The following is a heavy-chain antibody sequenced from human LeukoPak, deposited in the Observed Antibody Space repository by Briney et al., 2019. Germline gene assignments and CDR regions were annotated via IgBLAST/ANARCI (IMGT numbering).Heavy chain of an antibody. CDR1: GVSISSSGYY. Sequence: PSETLSLTCTVSGVSISSSGYYWGWIRQPPGEGLEWIGIIYYSGSTYYNPSLKSRVTLSVDTSKNQFSLKLSSVTAADTAVYYCARGGSSSWYYFDYWGQGTLVTVSS. J-gene: IGHJ4*02. CDR3: ARGGSSSWYYFDY. D-gene: IGHD6-13*01. CDR2: IYYSGST. V-gene: IGHV4-39*01.